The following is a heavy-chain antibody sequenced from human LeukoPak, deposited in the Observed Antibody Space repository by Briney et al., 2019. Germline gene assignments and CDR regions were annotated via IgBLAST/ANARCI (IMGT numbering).Heavy chain of an antibody. J-gene: IGHJ4*02. Sequence: SVKVSCKASGGTFSSYAISWVRQAPGQGLEWMGGIIPIFGTANYAQKFQGRVTITTDESTSTAYMELSSLRSEDTAVYYCARAYWIVGAPLDYWGQGTLVTVSS. CDR3: ARAYWIVGAPLDY. D-gene: IGHD1-26*01. V-gene: IGHV1-69*05. CDR2: IIPIFGTA. CDR1: GGTFSSYA.